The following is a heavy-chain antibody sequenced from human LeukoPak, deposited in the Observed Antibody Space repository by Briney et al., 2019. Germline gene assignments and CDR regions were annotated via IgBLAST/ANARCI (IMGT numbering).Heavy chain of an antibody. J-gene: IGHJ6*03. CDR2: IIPIFGTA. CDR1: GGTFSSYA. CDR3: ARDRSSTSCYGCEYYYYMDV. Sequence: SVKVSFKASGGTFSSYAISWVRQAPGQGLEWMGGIIPIFGTANYAQKFQGRVTITTDESTSTAYMELRSLRSDDTAVYYCARDRSSTSCYGCEYYYYMDVWGKGTTVTVSS. D-gene: IGHD2-2*01. V-gene: IGHV1-69*05.